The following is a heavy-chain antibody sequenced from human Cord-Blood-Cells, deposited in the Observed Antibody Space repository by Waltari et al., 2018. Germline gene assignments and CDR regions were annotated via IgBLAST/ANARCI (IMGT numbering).Heavy chain of an antibody. CDR2: IYYSWST. J-gene: IGHJ6*03. D-gene: IGHD3-3*01. Sequence: QVQLQESGPGLVKPSETLSLTCTVSGGSISSYYWSWIGQPPGKGLEWIGYIYYSWSTNYNPSLKSRVTISVDTSKNQFSLKLSSVTAADTAVYYCARGSDFWSGLYYYYYYMDVWGKGTTVTVSS. V-gene: IGHV4-59*01. CDR3: ARGSDFWSGLYYYYYYMDV. CDR1: GGSISSYY.